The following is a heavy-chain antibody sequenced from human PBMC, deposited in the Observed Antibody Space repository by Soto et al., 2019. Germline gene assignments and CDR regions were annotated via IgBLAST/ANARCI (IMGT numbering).Heavy chain of an antibody. J-gene: IGHJ5*02. CDR1: GYTFTGYD. D-gene: IGHD3-3*02. CDR3: ARDRGPFLEWLNWFDP. V-gene: IGHV1-2*02. Sequence: GASVKVSCKASGYTFTGYDMHWVLQAPGQGLEWMGWINPSSGGSNYAQKFQGRVTMTRDTSISTAYMELSRLRSDDTAVYYCARDRGPFLEWLNWFDPWGQGTLVTVSS. CDR2: INPSSGGS.